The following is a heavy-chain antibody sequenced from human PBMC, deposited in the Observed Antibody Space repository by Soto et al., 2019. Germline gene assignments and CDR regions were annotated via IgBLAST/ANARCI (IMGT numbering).Heavy chain of an antibody. J-gene: IGHJ5*02. CDR3: AKLMGSKRSSGWFDP. CDR2: ISFDGNNR. V-gene: IGHV3-33*03. Sequence: QVQLVESGGGVVQPGTSLRLSCAGSGFTFSSYAMHWIRQAPGKGLEWVATISFDGNNRYYGDSVKGRFSVSKDNPSNTLYLQLNDVRLEDTGVYFCAKLMGSKRSSGWFDPWGQGTMVRVSS. D-gene: IGHD2-8*02. CDR1: GFTFSSYA.